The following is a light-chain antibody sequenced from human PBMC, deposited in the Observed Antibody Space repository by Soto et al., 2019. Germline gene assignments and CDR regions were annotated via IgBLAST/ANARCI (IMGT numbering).Light chain of an antibody. Sequence: DIXXTQSPSTLSASVGDRVTITCRASQSISSWLAWYQQKPGKAPKLLIFDASSLESGTPSRFSGRRSGTQFTLTINGLQPDDFATYYCQQYDNYKPLTFGGGTKVDIK. CDR3: QQYDNYKPLT. CDR2: DAS. CDR1: QSISSW. V-gene: IGKV1-5*01. J-gene: IGKJ4*01.